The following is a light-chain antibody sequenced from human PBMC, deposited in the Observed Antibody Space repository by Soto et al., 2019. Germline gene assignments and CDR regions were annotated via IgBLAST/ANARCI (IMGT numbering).Light chain of an antibody. CDR1: SSDVGGYNY. V-gene: IGLV2-14*01. CDR3: SSYTSSSTLDVV. J-gene: IGLJ2*01. CDR2: EVS. Sequence: QSALTQPASVSGSPGQSITISCTGTSSDVGGYNYVSWYQQHPGKAPKLMIYEVSNRPSGVSNRFSGSKSSNTASLTISGLQTEDEANYYCSSYTSSSTLDVVFGGGTKVTVL.